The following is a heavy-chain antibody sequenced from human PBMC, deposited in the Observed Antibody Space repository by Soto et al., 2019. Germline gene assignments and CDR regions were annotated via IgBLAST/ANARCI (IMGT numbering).Heavy chain of an antibody. V-gene: IGHV1-18*01. CDR3: ARFFGSGSYGEDWFDP. CDR1: GYTFASYG. D-gene: IGHD6-25*01. Sequence: ASVKVSCKASGYTFASYGISWVRQAPGQGLEWMRWISAYNGNTNYAQKLQGRVTMTTDTSTSTAYMELSSLRSDDTAVYYCARFFGSGSYGEDWFDPWGQGTLVTVSS. CDR2: ISAYNGNT. J-gene: IGHJ5*02.